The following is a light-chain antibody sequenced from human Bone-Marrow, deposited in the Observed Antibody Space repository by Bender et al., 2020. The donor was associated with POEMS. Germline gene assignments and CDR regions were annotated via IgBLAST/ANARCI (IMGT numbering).Light chain of an antibody. CDR1: SPNIGAGYD. Sequence: QSVLTQPPSVSGAPGQRVTISCTGTSPNIGAGYDVHWYQHLPGTPPKLLIHGNNNRPSGVPDRFAGSKSGTSASLAITELKAGDEADLYCKSYDGELSVYVFGPGPKVTVL. J-gene: IGLJ1*01. V-gene: IGLV1-40*01. CDR3: KSYDGELSVYV. CDR2: GNN.